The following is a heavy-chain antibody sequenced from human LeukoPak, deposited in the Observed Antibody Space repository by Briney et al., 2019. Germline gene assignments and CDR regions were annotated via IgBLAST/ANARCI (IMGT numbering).Heavy chain of an antibody. D-gene: IGHD1-7*01. CDR3: ARDDKSNWNYWYFDY. V-gene: IGHV1-2*02. J-gene: IGHJ4*02. CDR1: GYTFTGYY. Sequence: ASVKVPCKASGYTFTGYYMHWVRQAPGQGLEWMGWINPNSGGTNYAQKFQGRVTMTRDTSISTAYMELSRLRSDDTAVYYCARDDKSNWNYWYFDYWGQGTLVTVSS. CDR2: INPNSGGT.